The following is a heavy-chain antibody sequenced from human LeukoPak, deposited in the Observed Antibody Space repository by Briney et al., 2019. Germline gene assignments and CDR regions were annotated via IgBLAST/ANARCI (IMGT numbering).Heavy chain of an antibody. Sequence: GGSLRLSCAASGFTFSSYSMNWVRQAPGKGLEWVSSISSSISYIYYVDSVKGRFTISRDNAKNSLYLQMNSLRAEDTAVYYCARTILPALFDYWGQGTLVTVSS. CDR3: ARTILPALFDY. J-gene: IGHJ4*02. CDR2: ISSSISYI. V-gene: IGHV3-21*01. D-gene: IGHD3-3*01. CDR1: GFTFSSYS.